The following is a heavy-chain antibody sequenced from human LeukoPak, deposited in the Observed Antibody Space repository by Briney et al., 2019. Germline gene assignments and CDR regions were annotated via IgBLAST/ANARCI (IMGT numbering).Heavy chain of an antibody. V-gene: IGHV3-33*01. D-gene: IGHD3-22*01. CDR3: AREGPKYFYDSNTYHFALAA. CDR2: IWADGTNE. Sequence: GGSLRLSCTTSGFRFSAYGMNWVRQPPGKGLEWVASIWADGTNEEYLGSVRGRFTISRHHSKDVLYLQMDSLRPEDTAVYYCAREGPKYFYDSNTYHFALAAWGQGALVTVSS. J-gene: IGHJ4*02. CDR1: GFRFSAYG.